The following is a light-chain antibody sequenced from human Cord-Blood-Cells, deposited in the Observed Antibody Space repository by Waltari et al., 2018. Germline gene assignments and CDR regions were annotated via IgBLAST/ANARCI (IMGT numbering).Light chain of an antibody. J-gene: IGLJ3*02. CDR1: SSDVGSYNL. CDR3: CSYAGSSTLV. V-gene: IGLV2-23*01. CDR2: EGS. Sequence: QSALTQPASVSGSPGHSITISCTGTSSDVGSYNLFSWYQQHPCKAPKIMIYEGSKRPSGVSNRLSGSKSGNTASLTISGLQAEDEADYYCCSYAGSSTLVFGGGTKLTVL.